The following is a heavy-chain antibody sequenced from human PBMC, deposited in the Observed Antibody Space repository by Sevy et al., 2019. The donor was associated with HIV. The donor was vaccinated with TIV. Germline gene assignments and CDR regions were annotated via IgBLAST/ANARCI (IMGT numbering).Heavy chain of an antibody. Sequence: GGSLRLSCTASGFTFGDYCMSWVRQAPGKGLEWVAFLKSDVYGGTFDNAASVRGRFVISRDDSKTIAYLQMNDLKTEDTGVYYCTRWKAAQSIFDYWGQGALVTVSS. D-gene: IGHD6-13*01. J-gene: IGHJ4*02. V-gene: IGHV3-49*04. CDR2: LKSDVYGGTF. CDR3: TRWKAAQSIFDY. CDR1: GFTFGDYC.